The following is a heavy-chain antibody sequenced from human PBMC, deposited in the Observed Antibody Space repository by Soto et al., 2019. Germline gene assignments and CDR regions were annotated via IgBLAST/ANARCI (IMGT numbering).Heavy chain of an antibody. V-gene: IGHV3-33*05. CDR3: ARVCGGDCGNAFDV. CDR2: ISFDSRDK. J-gene: IGHJ3*01. CDR1: GFTFSAYG. D-gene: IGHD2-21*02. Sequence: QVQLVESGGGVVQPGRSLRLSCAASGFTFSAYGIHWVRQAPGKGLEWVATISFDSRDKLHVDSMNGRLTISRENSRNTVYLQMDSLRAEDTAVYHCARVCGGDCGNAFDVWGQGTVVAVSP.